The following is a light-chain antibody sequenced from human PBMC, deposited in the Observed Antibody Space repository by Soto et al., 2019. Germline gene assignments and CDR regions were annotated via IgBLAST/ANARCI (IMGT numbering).Light chain of an antibody. CDR1: SSDIGAYDY. CDR3: LSFTTTSTHV. CDR2: EVN. J-gene: IGLJ1*01. Sequence: QSVRTQPASLSVSPGQSITISCTGTSSDIGAYDYVSWFQQHPGKAPKLMISEVNNRPSGVSNRFSGSKSGNTAYLTISGLQVEDEAEYFCLSFTTTSTHVFGTGTKVTVL. V-gene: IGLV2-14*01.